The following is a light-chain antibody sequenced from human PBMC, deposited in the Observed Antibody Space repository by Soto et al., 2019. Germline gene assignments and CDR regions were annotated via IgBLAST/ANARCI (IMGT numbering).Light chain of an antibody. V-gene: IGKV1-8*01. CDR1: QGISSY. Sequence: AIRMTQSPSSFSASTGDRVTITCRASQGISSYLAWYQQKPGKAPKLLIYAASTLQSGVPSRFSGSGSGTDFTLTISCLQSEDFATYYCQKYYSYPWTFGQGTKVEFK. CDR2: AAS. CDR3: QKYYSYPWT. J-gene: IGKJ1*01.